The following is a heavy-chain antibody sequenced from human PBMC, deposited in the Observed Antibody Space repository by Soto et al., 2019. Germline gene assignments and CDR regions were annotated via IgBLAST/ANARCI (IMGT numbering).Heavy chain of an antibody. D-gene: IGHD1-7*01. CDR3: AKDNWNYPRYLDY. V-gene: IGHV3-9*01. CDR2: ISWNSGSI. J-gene: IGHJ4*02. CDR1: GFTFDDYA. Sequence: PGGSLRLSCAASGFTFDDYAMHWVRQAPGKGLEWVSGISWNSGSIGYADSVKGRFTISRDNAKNSLYLQMNSLRAEDTALYYCAKDNWNYPRYLDYWGQGNLVTVSS.